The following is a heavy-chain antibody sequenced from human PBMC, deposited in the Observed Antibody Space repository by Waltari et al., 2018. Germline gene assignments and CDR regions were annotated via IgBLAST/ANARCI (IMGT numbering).Heavy chain of an antibody. Sequence: QVQLVQSGAEVKKPGSSVKVSCKASGGTFSSYAISWVRQAPGQGLEWMGGIIPILGTANYAQKFQGRVTITADESTSTAYMELSSLRSEDTAVYYCARGPSYGDFDMGAFDIWGQGTMVTVSS. CDR3: ARGPSYGDFDMGAFDI. CDR2: IIPILGTA. V-gene: IGHV1-69*01. J-gene: IGHJ3*02. CDR1: GGTFSSYA. D-gene: IGHD4-17*01.